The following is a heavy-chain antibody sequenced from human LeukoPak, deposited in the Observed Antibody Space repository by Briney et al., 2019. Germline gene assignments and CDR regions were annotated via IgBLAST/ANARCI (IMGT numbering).Heavy chain of an antibody. J-gene: IGHJ4*02. V-gene: IGHV3-74*01. Sequence: GGSLRLSCTASGFTFSGYWMYWVRQAPGKGLVWVSLINSDGSSTNYADSVKGRFTISRDNAKNTLYLQVNSLRADDTAVYYCARHLGTYSDHWGQGTLVTVSS. D-gene: IGHD7-27*01. CDR2: INSDGSST. CDR3: ARHLGTYSDH. CDR1: GFTFSGYW.